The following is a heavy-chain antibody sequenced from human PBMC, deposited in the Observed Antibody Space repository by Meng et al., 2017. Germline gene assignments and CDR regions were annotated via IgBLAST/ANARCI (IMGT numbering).Heavy chain of an antibody. D-gene: IGHD6-19*01. CDR1: GFTFSDYY. CDR2: ISSSGSTI. J-gene: IGHJ4*02. V-gene: IGHV3-11*04. Sequence: GESLKISCAASGFTFSDYYMSWIRQAPGKGLEWVSYISSSGSTIYYADSVKGRFTISRDNAKNSLYLQMNSLRAEDTAVYYCARVWAVAVSDYWGQGTLFTVSS. CDR3: ARVWAVAVSDY.